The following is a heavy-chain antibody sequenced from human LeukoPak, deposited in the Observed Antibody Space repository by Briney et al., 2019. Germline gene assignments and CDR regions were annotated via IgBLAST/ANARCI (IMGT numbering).Heavy chain of an antibody. D-gene: IGHD4-17*01. CDR3: AKDFFRSGDLDY. J-gene: IGHJ4*02. CDR2: INPDGSTT. CDR1: GFTFSNYW. V-gene: IGHV3-74*01. Sequence: GGSLRLSCAASGFTFSNYWMHWVRQDPGKGLVWVSFINPDGSTTNYADSVKGRFTISRDNSKNTLYLQMNSLRAEDTAVYYCAKDFFRSGDLDYWGQGTLVTVSS.